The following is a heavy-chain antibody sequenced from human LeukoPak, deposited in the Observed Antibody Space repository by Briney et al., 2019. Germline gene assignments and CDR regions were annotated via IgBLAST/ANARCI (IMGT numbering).Heavy chain of an antibody. Sequence: GGSLRLSCAASGFTFSSYSMNWVRQAPGKGLEWVSPISSSSSYIYYADSVKGRFTISRDNAKNSLYLQMNSLRAEDTAVYYCASHGPAGRDYWGQGTLVTVSS. V-gene: IGHV3-21*01. CDR3: ASHGPAGRDY. CDR1: GFTFSSYS. J-gene: IGHJ4*02. CDR2: ISSSSSYI. D-gene: IGHD6-13*01.